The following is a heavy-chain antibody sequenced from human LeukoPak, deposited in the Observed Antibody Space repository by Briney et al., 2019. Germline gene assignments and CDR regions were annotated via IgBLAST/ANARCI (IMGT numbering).Heavy chain of an antibody. D-gene: IGHD4-17*01. J-gene: IGHJ4*02. CDR2: ISYDGSNK. CDR3: ARGSKSYGDYIRSRPYYFDY. CDR1: GFTFSSYA. V-gene: IGHV3-30*04. Sequence: GGSLRLSCAASGFTFSSYAMHWVRQAPGKGLGWVAVISYDGSNKYYADSVKGRFTISRDNSKNTLYLQMNSLRAGDTAVYYCARGSKSYGDYIRSRPYYFDYWGQGTLVTVSS.